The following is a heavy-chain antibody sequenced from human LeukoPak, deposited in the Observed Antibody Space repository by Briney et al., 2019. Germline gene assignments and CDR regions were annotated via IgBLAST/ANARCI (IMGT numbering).Heavy chain of an antibody. Sequence: GGSLRLSCAASGFTFSSYEMNWVRQAPGKGLEWVSYISSSGSTIYYADSVKGRFTISRDNSKNTLYLQMNSLRAEDTAVYYCARGGVGAMAGLDYWGQGTLVTVSS. CDR3: ARGGVGAMAGLDY. CDR2: ISSSGSTI. CDR1: GFTFSSYE. D-gene: IGHD1-26*01. J-gene: IGHJ4*02. V-gene: IGHV3-48*03.